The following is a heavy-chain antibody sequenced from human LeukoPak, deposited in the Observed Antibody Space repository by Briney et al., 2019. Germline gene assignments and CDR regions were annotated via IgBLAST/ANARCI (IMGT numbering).Heavy chain of an antibody. Sequence: GGSLKISCKGSGSRFTSYWIGGVRKLPGKGLEWMGIIYPGDSDNRYSPSFQGQVTISADKSISTAYLQWSSLKASDTAMYYCARRSLGGYSAARGGYGMDVWGQGTTVTVSS. CDR1: GSRFTSYW. CDR2: IYPGDSDN. J-gene: IGHJ6*02. V-gene: IGHV5-51*01. D-gene: IGHD5-18*01. CDR3: ARRSLGGYSAARGGYGMDV.